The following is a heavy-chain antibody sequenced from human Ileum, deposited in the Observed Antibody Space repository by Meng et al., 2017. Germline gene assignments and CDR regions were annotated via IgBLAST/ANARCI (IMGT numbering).Heavy chain of an antibody. CDR1: GYTLTECS. CDR2: FDPEDGET. CDR3: ATDYGDYFDY. D-gene: IGHD4-17*01. J-gene: IGHJ4*02. Sequence: VQLVHAGAWGKKPGAYVKVSCKVTGYTLTECSLHWVGQAPGKGLEWMGGFDPEDGETIYAQKFQGRVTMTEDTSTDTAYMELSSLRSEDTAVYYCATDYGDYFDYWGQGTLVTVSS. V-gene: IGHV1-24*01.